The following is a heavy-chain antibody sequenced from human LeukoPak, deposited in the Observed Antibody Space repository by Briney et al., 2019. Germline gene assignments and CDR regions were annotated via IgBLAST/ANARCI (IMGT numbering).Heavy chain of an antibody. CDR3: ARCLGTFFPHLY. D-gene: IGHD1-1*01. V-gene: IGHV3-66*01. J-gene: IGHJ4*02. CDR2: IYSGGGI. CDR1: GFTVSSNY. Sequence: GGSLRLSCAVSGFTVSSNYMSWVRQAPGKGLEWVSVIYSGGGIYYADSVKGRFTISRDNSKNTVYLQMNSLRVEDTAVYYCARCLGTFFPHLYWGRGTLVTVTS.